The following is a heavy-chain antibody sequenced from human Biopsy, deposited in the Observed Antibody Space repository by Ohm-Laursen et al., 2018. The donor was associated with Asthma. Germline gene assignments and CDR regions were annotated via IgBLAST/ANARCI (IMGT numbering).Heavy chain of an antibody. V-gene: IGHV4-30-2*06. CDR3: ARGWNCGGDCYSLDS. CDR1: GDSIDSGDYS. J-gene: IGHJ4*02. Sequence: SQTLSLTCAVSGDSIDSGDYSWTWIRQSPGVGLEWIGYIYRNGDTYYNLTLKNRVTISIDRSKNQFSLRLRSVTAADTAVYYCARGWNCGGDCYSLDSWGQGTLVTVSS. D-gene: IGHD2-21*02. CDR2: IYRNGDT.